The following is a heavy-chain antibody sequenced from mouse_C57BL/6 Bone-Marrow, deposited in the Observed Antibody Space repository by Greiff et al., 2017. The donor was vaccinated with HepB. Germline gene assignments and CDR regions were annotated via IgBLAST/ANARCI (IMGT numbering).Heavy chain of an antibody. Sequence: VKLMESGPGLVQPSQSLSITCPVSGFSLTRYGVHWVRQSPGKGLEWLGVIWSGGSTDYNAAFISRLSLSKDNSKSQVFFKMNSLQADDTAIYYCARNFYGENYAMDYWGQGTSVTVSS. CDR3: ARNFYGENYAMDY. D-gene: IGHD1-1*01. J-gene: IGHJ4*01. CDR2: IWSGGST. CDR1: GFSLTRYG. V-gene: IGHV2-2*01.